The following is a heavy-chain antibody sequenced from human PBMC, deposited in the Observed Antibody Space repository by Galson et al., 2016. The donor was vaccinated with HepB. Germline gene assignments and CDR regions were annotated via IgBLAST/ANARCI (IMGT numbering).Heavy chain of an antibody. D-gene: IGHD3-16*02. V-gene: IGHV3-30-3*01. J-gene: IGHJ4*02. Sequence: SLRLSCAASGFSFSSVAMHWVRQAPGKGLEWVAVISYDGGNQKYADSVKGRFTISRDNSKNTLYLQMNSLRAEDTAVYYCARDMGLSLGLDYWGQGTLVTVSS. CDR3: ARDMGLSLGLDY. CDR2: ISYDGGNQ. CDR1: GFSFSSVA.